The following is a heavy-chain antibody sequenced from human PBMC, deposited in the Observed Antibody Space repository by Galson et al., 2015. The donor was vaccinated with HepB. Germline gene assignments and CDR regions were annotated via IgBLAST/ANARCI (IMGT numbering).Heavy chain of an antibody. CDR1: RLTFITHA. Sequence: SLRLSCPSTRLTFITHAMTWVRQAPGQGLVSVSTITGIGRTTYFADSVKGRFTSPRDNSKITLSLQMNSLRAEDTAVYYCASGGTSDTWLKFDYWGQGTLVTVSS. J-gene: IGHJ4*02. CDR3: ASGGTSDTWLKFDY. D-gene: IGHD3-16*01. V-gene: IGHV3-23*01. CDR2: ITGIGRTT.